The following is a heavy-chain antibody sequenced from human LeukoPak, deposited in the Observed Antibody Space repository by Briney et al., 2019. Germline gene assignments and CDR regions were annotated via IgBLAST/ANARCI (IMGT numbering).Heavy chain of an antibody. CDR2: LNSDGSST. J-gene: IGHJ6*02. CDR1: GFTFGNYW. V-gene: IGHV3-74*03. CDR3: ARDIYYRMDA. Sequence: QSGGSLRLSCEASGFTFGNYWMHWVRQVPGKGLVWVARLNSDGSSTTYADSVKGRFTISRDNAKNTLYLQMNSLRAEDTGVYYCARDIYYRMDAWGQGTTVTVSS.